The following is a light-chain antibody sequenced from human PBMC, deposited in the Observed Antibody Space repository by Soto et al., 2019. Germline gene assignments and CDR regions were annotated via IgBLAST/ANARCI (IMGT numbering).Light chain of an antibody. CDR2: DAS. J-gene: IGKJ5*01. V-gene: IGKV1-33*01. CDR1: QNINNY. Sequence: DIQMTQSPSSLSASVGDRVTITCQASQNINNYLNWYQQKPGRAPKLLIYDASNLEAGVPSRFRGSGAGTDFTFTISRLQPEDIATYYCQQYENLPTFGQGTRLEIK. CDR3: QQYENLPT.